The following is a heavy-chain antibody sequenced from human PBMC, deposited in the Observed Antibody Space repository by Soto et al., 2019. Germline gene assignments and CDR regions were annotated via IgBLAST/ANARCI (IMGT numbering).Heavy chain of an antibody. CDR2: IIPLLDIT. CDR1: GGAFTNDI. Sequence: QVQLVQSGAEVKKPGSSVKVSCKASGGAFTNDIITWVRQAPGQGLEWMGRIIPLLDITNYARQFQGRVTITADKSTSTDYMELNSLISEDTAVYYCARDSPIGSTFSGYDAIDYWGQGTLVTVSS. CDR3: ARDSPIGSTFSGYDAIDY. V-gene: IGHV1-69*08. D-gene: IGHD5-12*01. J-gene: IGHJ4*02.